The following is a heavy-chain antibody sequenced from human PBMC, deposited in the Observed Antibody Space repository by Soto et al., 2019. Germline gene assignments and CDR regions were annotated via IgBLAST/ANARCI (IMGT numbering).Heavy chain of an antibody. CDR1: GYTFTGFW. CDR3: ARGGAVGHDY. D-gene: IGHD1-26*01. V-gene: IGHV1-46*01. CDR2: VYPISGGT. Sequence: QVVLVQSGTEVKKTGASVRISCRASGYTFTGFWLHWVRRAPGQGLEWMAVVYPISGGTDYAERFQGRVTLTRDTSTSTVYMELSSLTSEDTAVYYCARGGAVGHDYWGQGTLVTVSS. J-gene: IGHJ4*02.